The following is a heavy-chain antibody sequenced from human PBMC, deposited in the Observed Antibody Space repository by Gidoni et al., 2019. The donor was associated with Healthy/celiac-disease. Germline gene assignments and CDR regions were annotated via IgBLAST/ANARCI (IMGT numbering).Heavy chain of an antibody. Sequence: EVPLVESGGGVVQPGGSLRLSCAASGFTFSIYWLRWVLQAPGKGLEWVANIKTDGSEKYYVDSVKGRFTISRDNAKNSLYLQMNSLRAEDTAVYYCARDFGPYCGGECYFGGMDVWGQGTTVTVSS. J-gene: IGHJ6*02. CDR3: ARDFGPYCGGECYFGGMDV. CDR1: GFTFSIYW. V-gene: IGHV3-7*01. CDR2: IKTDGSEK. D-gene: IGHD2-21*01.